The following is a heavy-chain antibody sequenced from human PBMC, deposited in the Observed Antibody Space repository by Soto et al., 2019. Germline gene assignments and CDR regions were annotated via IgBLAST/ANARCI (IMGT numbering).Heavy chain of an antibody. D-gene: IGHD3-22*01. Sequence: SVKVSCKVSGDTFSTYSISWVRQAPGQGLEWLGGIIPILGTPSYAQRFQDRVTITADKSTSTAYMELSSLRSEDTAVYYCARERSRYDRSGYYRPDYWGQGTLVTVSS. CDR3: ARERSRYDRSGYYRPDY. CDR1: GDTFSTYS. V-gene: IGHV1-69*08. CDR2: IIPILGTP. J-gene: IGHJ4*02.